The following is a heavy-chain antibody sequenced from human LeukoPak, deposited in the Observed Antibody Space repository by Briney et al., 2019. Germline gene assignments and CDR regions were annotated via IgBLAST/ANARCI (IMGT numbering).Heavy chain of an antibody. CDR2: INPNSGGT. V-gene: IGHV1-2*02. Sequence: ASVRVSCKASGYTFTGYYMHWVRQAPGQGLEWMGWINPNSGGTNYAQKFQGSVTMTRDTSISTAYMELSRLRPYDTAVYYCARAATVTTSPGTPWGQGTLVTVSS. CDR1: GYTFTGYY. J-gene: IGHJ5*02. CDR3: ARAATVTTSPGTP. D-gene: IGHD4-17*01.